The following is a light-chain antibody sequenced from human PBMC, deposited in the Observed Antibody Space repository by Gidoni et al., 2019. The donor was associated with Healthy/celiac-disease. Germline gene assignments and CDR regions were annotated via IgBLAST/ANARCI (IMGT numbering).Light chain of an antibody. Sequence: DIVLTQSPATLSLSPGERATLSCRASQSVSSYLAWYQQNPGQAPRLLIYDASNRATGIPARFSGSGSGTDFTLTISSLEPEDFAVYYCQQRSNWPRYTFGQGTKLEIK. V-gene: IGKV3-11*01. CDR3: QQRSNWPRYT. CDR2: DAS. CDR1: QSVSSY. J-gene: IGKJ2*01.